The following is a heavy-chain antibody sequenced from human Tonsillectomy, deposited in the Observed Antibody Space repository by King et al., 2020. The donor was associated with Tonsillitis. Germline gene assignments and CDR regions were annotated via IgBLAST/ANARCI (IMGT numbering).Heavy chain of an antibody. D-gene: IGHD3-10*01. V-gene: IGHV3-23*03. CDR1: GFTFNSYA. CDR2: IYSGGTDT. J-gene: IGHJ3*02. CDR3: AKDRRGGSGPDGFHI. Sequence: VQLVESGGGLEQPGGSLRLSCAASGFTFNSYAMSWVRQAPGKGLEWVSIIYSGGTDTYYADSVKGRFTISRDNSKNTLYLQMNSLRADDTAVYYCAKDRRGGSGPDGFHIWGQGTMVTVSS.